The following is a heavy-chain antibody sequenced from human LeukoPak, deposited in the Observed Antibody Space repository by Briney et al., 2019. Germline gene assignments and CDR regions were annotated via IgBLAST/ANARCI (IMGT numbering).Heavy chain of an antibody. CDR3: ARDRAVAAHFDY. Sequence: GGSLRLSCAASGFTFSNYWMRWVRQGPGKGLVWVSRINSDGSSTNYADSVEGRFTISRDNAKNTLYLQMNSLRVEDTAVYYCARDRAVAAHFDYWGQGTLVTVS. J-gene: IGHJ4*02. CDR1: GFTFSNYW. V-gene: IGHV3-74*01. CDR2: INSDGSST. D-gene: IGHD6-19*01.